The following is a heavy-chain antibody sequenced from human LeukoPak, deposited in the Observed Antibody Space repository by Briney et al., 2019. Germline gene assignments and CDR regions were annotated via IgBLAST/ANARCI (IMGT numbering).Heavy chain of an antibody. Sequence: PGGSLRLSCAASGFTFSSYSMNWVRQAPGKGLEWVSSISSSSSYIYYADSVKGRFTISRDNAKNSLYLQMNSLRAEDTAVYYRARVDPFGEFSFDYWGQGTLVTVSS. CDR1: GFTFSSYS. CDR3: ARVDPFGEFSFDY. J-gene: IGHJ4*02. CDR2: ISSSSSYI. D-gene: IGHD3-10*01. V-gene: IGHV3-21*01.